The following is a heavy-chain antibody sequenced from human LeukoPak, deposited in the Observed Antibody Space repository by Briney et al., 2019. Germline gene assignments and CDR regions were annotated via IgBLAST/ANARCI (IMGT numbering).Heavy chain of an antibody. J-gene: IGHJ5*02. D-gene: IGHD3-16*01. CDR2: INPNSGGT. CDR1: GYIFTDYY. Sequence: ASVKVSCKASGYIFTDYYMHWVRQAPGQELGWMGRINPNSGGTNYAQKFQGRVTMTRNTSISTAYMELSSLRSEDTAVYYCARIGGSADPWGQGTLVTVSS. CDR3: ARIGGSADP. V-gene: IGHV1/OR15-1*04.